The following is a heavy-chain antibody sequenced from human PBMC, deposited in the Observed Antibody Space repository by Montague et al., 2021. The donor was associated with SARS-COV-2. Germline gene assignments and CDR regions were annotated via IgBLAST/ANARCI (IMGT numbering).Heavy chain of an antibody. CDR2: IDWDDDK. Sequence: PALVKPTQTLTLTCTFSGFSLSTSGMCVSWIRQPPGKALEWLARIDWDDDKYYSTSLKTRLTVSKDTSKNQMVLTMTNMDPVDTATYYCARTFYDILTGTLGGMDVWGQGTTVTVSS. CDR1: GFSLSTSGMC. V-gene: IGHV2-70*11. CDR3: ARTFYDILTGTLGGMDV. J-gene: IGHJ6*02. D-gene: IGHD3-9*01.